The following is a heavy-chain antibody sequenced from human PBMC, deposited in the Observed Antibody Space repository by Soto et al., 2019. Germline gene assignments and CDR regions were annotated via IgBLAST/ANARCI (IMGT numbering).Heavy chain of an antibody. V-gene: IGHV4-59*08. J-gene: IGHJ4*02. D-gene: IGHD6-19*01. CDR3: ARHLWSSGYYLVFDS. CDR2: IYYSGST. Sequence: TPSETLSLTCTVSGGSISSYYWSWIRQPPGKGLEWIGYIYYSGSTNDNPALKSRVTISVDTSKRQFSLRLSSVTAADTAVYYCARHLWSSGYYLVFDSWGQGARVTVSS. CDR1: GGSISSYY.